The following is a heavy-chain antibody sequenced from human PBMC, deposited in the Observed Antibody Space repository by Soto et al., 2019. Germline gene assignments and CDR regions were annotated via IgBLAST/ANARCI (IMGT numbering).Heavy chain of an antibody. Sequence: QLQLQESGPGLVKPSETLSLTCTVSGGSISSSSYYWGWIRQPPGKGLEWIGSIYYSGSTYYNPSLKSRVTISVDTSKNQFSLKLSSVTAADTAVYYCARHIVVVTAILWGWFDPWGQGTLVTVSS. V-gene: IGHV4-39*01. J-gene: IGHJ5*02. CDR1: GGSISSSSYY. CDR3: ARHIVVVTAILWGWFDP. CDR2: IYYSGST. D-gene: IGHD2-21*02.